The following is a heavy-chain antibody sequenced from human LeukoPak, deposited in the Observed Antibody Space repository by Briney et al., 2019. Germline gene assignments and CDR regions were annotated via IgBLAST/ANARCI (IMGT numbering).Heavy chain of an antibody. CDR2: IYYSGST. CDR1: GGSISSGAYY. D-gene: IGHD3-16*01. V-gene: IGHV4-61*10. J-gene: IGHJ6*03. CDR3: ARETSQKGAHYMDV. Sequence: SETLSLTCTVSGGSISSGAYYWSWIRPPAGKGLELIGYIYYSGSTNYNPSLKSRVTISVDTSKNQFSLKLSSVTAADTAVYYCARETSQKGAHYMDVWGKGTTVTISS.